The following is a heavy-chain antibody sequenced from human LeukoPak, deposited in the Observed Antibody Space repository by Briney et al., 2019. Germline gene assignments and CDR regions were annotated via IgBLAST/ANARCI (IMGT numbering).Heavy chain of an antibody. Sequence: SETLSLTCAVSGGSMNSHNWWIWVRQPPGGGLEWIGYIYHSGSTYYNPSLKSRVTISVDRSKNQFSLKLSSVTAADTAVYYCAVYCSSTSCYRGGNYWGQGTLVTVSS. V-gene: IGHV4-4*02. CDR1: GGSMNSHNW. J-gene: IGHJ4*02. CDR3: AVYCSSTSCYRGGNY. CDR2: IYHSGST. D-gene: IGHD2-2*01.